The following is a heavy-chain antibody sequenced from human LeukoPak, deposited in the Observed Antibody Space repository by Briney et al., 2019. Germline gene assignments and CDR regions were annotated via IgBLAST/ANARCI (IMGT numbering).Heavy chain of an antibody. D-gene: IGHD2-2*01. J-gene: IGHJ4*02. CDR2: ISGSGGST. Sequence: GGSLRLSCAASGFTFSSYAMSWVRQAPGKGLEWVSAISGSGGSTYYADSVRGRFSFSRDNSKNTLYLQMISLRAEDTAIYYCAKEFVSRSSLTFDYWGQGTLVTVSS. CDR1: GFTFSSYA. CDR3: AKEFVSRSSLTFDY. V-gene: IGHV3-23*01.